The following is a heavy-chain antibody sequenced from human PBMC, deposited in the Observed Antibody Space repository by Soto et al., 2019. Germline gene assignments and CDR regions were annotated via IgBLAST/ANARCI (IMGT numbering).Heavy chain of an antibody. CDR3: AADYYNSNGYYFDY. Sequence: SVKVSCKASGFTFISSSVQWVLQARGQRLEWIGWIVVGSGNTNYAQKFQERVTITRDMSTRTAYMELSSLRSEDTAVYYCAADYYNSNGYYFDYWGQGTLVTVSS. CDR2: IVVGSGNT. J-gene: IGHJ4*02. CDR1: GFTFISSS. V-gene: IGHV1-58*01. D-gene: IGHD3-22*01.